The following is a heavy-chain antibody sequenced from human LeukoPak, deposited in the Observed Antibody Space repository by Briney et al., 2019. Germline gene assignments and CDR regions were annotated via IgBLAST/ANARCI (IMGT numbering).Heavy chain of an antibody. CDR2: IYYSGST. CDR1: GASISGSGFY. V-gene: IGHV4-39*07. Sequence: SETLSLTCTVSGASISGSGFYWGWIRQPPGKGLEWIGNIYYSGSTYYNPSLKSRVTISVDTSKNQFSLKLSSVTAADTAVYYCARQEGYSYALDYWGQGTLVTVSS. J-gene: IGHJ4*02. D-gene: IGHD5-18*01. CDR3: ARQEGYSYALDY.